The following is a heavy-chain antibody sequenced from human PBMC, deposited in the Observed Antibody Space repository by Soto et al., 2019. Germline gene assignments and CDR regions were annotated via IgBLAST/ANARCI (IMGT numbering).Heavy chain of an antibody. CDR2: ISYDGSNK. Sequence: QVQLVESGGGVVQPGRSLRLSCAASGFTFSSYGMHWVRQAPGKGLEWAAVISYDGSNKYYADSVKGRFTISRDNFKKKLYLQMNSLRAEDTAVYYCAKCLSPRWEPDDAFDIWGQGTMVTVSA. V-gene: IGHV3-30*18. CDR3: AKCLSPRWEPDDAFDI. CDR1: GFTFSSYG. J-gene: IGHJ3*02. D-gene: IGHD1-26*01.